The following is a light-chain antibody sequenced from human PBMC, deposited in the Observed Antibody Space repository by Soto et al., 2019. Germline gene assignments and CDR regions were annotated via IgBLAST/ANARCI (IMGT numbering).Light chain of an antibody. CDR1: QSVSSW. Sequence: DIQMTQSPSTLSASVGDRVTITCRASQSVSSWLAWYQQKPGKAPNLLIYKASSLESGVPSRFSGSGSGTEFTLTISSLQPDDFATYYXXXYNSYDKGLTFGGGTKVEIK. CDR3: XXYNSYDKGLT. J-gene: IGKJ4*01. CDR2: KAS. V-gene: IGKV1-5*03.